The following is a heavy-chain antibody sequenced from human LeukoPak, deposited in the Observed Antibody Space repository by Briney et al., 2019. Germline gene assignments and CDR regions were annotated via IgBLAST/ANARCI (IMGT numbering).Heavy chain of an antibody. CDR2: INPNSGGT. CDR1: GYTFTDYY. V-gene: IGHV1-2*02. D-gene: IGHD3-22*01. J-gene: IGHJ4*02. CDR3: ARVYDYYDSSGYGG. Sequence: ASVKVSCKASGYTFTDYYMHWVRQAPGQGLEWMGWINPNSGGTNYAQKFQGRVTMTRDTSISTAYMELSRLRSDDTAVYYCARVYDYYDSSGYGGWGQGTLVTVSS.